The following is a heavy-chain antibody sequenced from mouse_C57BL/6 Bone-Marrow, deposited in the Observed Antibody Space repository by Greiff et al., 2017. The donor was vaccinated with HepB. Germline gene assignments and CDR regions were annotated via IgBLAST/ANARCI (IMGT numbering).Heavy chain of an antibody. J-gene: IGHJ2*01. CDR2: IYPGSGST. V-gene: IGHV1-55*01. D-gene: IGHD2-4*01. Sequence: QVQLQQSGAELVKPGASVKMSCKASGYTFTSYWITWVKQRPGQGLEWIGDIYPGSGSTNYNEKFKSKATLTVDTSSSTAYMQLSSLTSEDSAVYYCARSLYYDYDGLDYWGQGTTLTVSS. CDR3: ARSLYYDYDGLDY. CDR1: GYTFTSYW.